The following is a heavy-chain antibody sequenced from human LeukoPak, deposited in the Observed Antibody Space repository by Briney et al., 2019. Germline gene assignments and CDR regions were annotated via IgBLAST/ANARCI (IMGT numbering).Heavy chain of an antibody. CDR1: GGSISSYY. CDR3: TRPYYYDSSGYPDY. CDR2: IHTSGGT. Sequence: SETLSLTCTVSGGSISSYYWSWIRQPAGKGLEWIGRIHTSGGTNYSPSLKSRVTMSVDTSKNQFSLKLTSVTAADTAVYYCTRPYYYDSSGYPDYWGQGTLVTVSS. V-gene: IGHV4-4*07. J-gene: IGHJ4*02. D-gene: IGHD3-22*01.